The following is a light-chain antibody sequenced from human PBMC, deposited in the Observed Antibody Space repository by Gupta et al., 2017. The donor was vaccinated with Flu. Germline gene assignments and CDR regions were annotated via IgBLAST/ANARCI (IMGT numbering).Light chain of an antibody. V-gene: IGKV4-1*01. CDR3: QQDISSPLT. J-gene: IGKJ3*01. Sequence: SLGERATINCKSSQSVLDSSNNRNCLGWFQQRPGQAPKLLIYGASARAPGVPDRFTGSGSETDFTLTISSLQTEDVAVYYCQQDISSPLTFGPGTKVEIK. CDR2: GAS. CDR1: QSVLDSSNNRNC.